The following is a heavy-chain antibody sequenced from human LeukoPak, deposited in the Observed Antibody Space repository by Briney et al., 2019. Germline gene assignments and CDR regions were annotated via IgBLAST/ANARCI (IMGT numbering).Heavy chain of an antibody. V-gene: IGHV4-59*01. CDR2: IYYSGST. J-gene: IGHJ4*02. CDR3: ASSSGYYRARFDY. Sequence: SETLSLTCTVSGGSTSSYYWSWIRQPPGKGLEWIGYIYYSGSTNYNPSLKSRVTISVDTSKNQFSLKLSSVTAADTAVYYCASSSGYYRARFDYWGQGTLVTVSS. CDR1: GGSTSSYY. D-gene: IGHD3-22*01.